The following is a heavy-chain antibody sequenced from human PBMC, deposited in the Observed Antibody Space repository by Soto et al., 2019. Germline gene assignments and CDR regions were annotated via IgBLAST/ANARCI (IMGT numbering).Heavy chain of an antibody. CDR1: GYPFTGPY. V-gene: IGHV1-2*02. CDR3: ARDFRTYSHGVDV. J-gene: IGHJ6*02. CDR2: INPSSGGT. D-gene: IGHD4-4*01. Sequence: ASVKVSCKASGYPFTGPYIYWVRQAPGQGLEWMGWINPSSGGTEFPEKFQGRVTVTRDTSIRTVFLELNSLTSDDTGVYFCARDFRTYSHGVDVWGQGTAVTVSS.